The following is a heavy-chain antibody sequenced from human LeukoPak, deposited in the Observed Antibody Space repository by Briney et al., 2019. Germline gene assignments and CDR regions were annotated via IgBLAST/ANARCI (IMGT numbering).Heavy chain of an antibody. CDR3: ARREGGYPAGV. D-gene: IGHD5-18*01. Sequence: PSETLSLTCTVSGGSISSSIYYWDWVRQPPGKGLEWIGSIYYSGNTFYNPSLKSRVTISVDTSKNQFSPKLSSVTAADTSIYYCARREGGYPAGVWGQGTMVTVSS. CDR1: GGSISSSIYY. CDR2: IYYSGNT. J-gene: IGHJ3*01. V-gene: IGHV4-39*01.